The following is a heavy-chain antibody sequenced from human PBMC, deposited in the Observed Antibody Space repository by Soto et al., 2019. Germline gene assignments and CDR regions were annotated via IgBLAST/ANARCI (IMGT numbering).Heavy chain of an antibody. D-gene: IGHD6-19*01. CDR3: VRDSSGWYRSEYYFDY. J-gene: IGHJ4*02. V-gene: IGHV3-33*01. CDR1: GFTFSSYG. Sequence: QVQLVESGGGVVQPERSLRLSCAASGFTFSSYGMHWVRQAPGKGLEWVAVIWYDGSNKYYADSVKGRFTISRDNSKNTLYLKMNSLRAEDTAVYYCVRDSSGWYRSEYYFDYWGQGTLVTVSS. CDR2: IWYDGSNK.